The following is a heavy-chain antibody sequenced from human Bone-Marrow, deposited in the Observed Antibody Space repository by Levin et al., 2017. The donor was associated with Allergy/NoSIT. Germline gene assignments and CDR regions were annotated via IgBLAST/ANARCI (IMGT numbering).Heavy chain of an antibody. V-gene: IGHV4-39*01. Sequence: SETLSLTCTVSGGSISSSSYYWGWIRQPPGKGLEWIGSIYYSGSTYYNPSLKSRVTISVDTSKNQFSLKLSSVTAADTAVYYCASYRYSSGWRDAFDIWGQGTMVTVSS. CDR2: IYYSGST. J-gene: IGHJ3*02. CDR3: ASYRYSSGWRDAFDI. CDR1: GGSISSSSYY. D-gene: IGHD6-19*01.